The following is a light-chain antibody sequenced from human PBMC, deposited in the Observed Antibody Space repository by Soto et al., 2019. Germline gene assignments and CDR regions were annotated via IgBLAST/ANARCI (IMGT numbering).Light chain of an antibody. Sequence: IQMTQSPSSLSASTGDRVTITCRASQGISSNLAWYQQKPGKAPKLLIYAASTLPSGVPARFSGSGSGTDFTLTITRPEPEDFAVYYCQQYGSSPGTFGQGTKVDIK. CDR1: QGISSN. J-gene: IGKJ1*01. V-gene: IGKV1-8*01. CDR2: AAS. CDR3: QQYGSSPGT.